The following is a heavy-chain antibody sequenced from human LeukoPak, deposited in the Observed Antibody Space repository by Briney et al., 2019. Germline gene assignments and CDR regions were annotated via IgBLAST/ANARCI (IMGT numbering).Heavy chain of an antibody. J-gene: IGHJ5*02. CDR3: ASGRYDVLSGYSTTFDP. CDR1: GGSTGSRNYY. V-gene: IGHV4-39*01. D-gene: IGHD3-3*01. CDR2: IYQSGRT. Sequence: SETLSLTCTVSGGSTGSRNYYWAWIRQPPGKELEWIGSIYQSGRTYYNPSLKGRVSISVDTSKNRFSLNLNSVIAADTAVYHCASGRYDVLSGYSTTFDPWGQGTLVTVSS.